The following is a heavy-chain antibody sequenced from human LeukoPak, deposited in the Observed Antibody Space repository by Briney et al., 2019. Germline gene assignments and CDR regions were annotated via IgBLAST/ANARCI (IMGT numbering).Heavy chain of an antibody. CDR1: GYSFILYG. CDR2: ISTSTGDT. J-gene: IGHJ3*02. CDR3: ARDGLDYYDSSGYFSVDDAFDI. D-gene: IGHD3-22*01. Sequence: ASVKVSCKTSGYSFILYGISWVRQAPGQGPEWMGWISTSTGDTKYTQKFQGRVTLTTDTSTSTAYMELRSLRSDDTAVYYCARDGLDYYDSSGYFSVDDAFDIWGQGTMVTVSS. V-gene: IGHV1-18*01.